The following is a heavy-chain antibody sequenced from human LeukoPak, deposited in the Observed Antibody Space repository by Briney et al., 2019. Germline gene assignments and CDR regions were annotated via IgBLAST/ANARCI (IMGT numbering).Heavy chain of an antibody. Sequence: GGSLRLSCAASGFTFSSHAMSWVRQAPGKGLEWVSAISGSGGTTYYADSVKGRFTISRDNSKNTLYLLMNSLRAEDTAVYYCARHWIETTKTYSYWFDPWGQGTLVTVSS. J-gene: IGHJ5*02. CDR2: ISGSGGTT. CDR1: GFTFSSHA. V-gene: IGHV3-23*01. CDR3: ARHWIETTKTYSYWFDP. D-gene: IGHD1-1*01.